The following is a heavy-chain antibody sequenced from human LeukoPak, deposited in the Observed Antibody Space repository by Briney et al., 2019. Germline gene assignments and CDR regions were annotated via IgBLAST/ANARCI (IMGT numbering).Heavy chain of an antibody. V-gene: IGHV4-4*02. J-gene: IGHJ4*02. CDR1: GGSISSSNW. CDR2: IYHSGST. D-gene: IGHD4-11*01. Sequence: PSETLSLTCAVSGGSISSSNWWSWVRQPPGKGLEWIGEIYHSGSTNYNPSLKSRVTISVDKSKNQFSLKLSSVTAADTAVYYCARADPVTTSAFDYWGQGTLVTVSS. CDR3: ARADPVTTSAFDY.